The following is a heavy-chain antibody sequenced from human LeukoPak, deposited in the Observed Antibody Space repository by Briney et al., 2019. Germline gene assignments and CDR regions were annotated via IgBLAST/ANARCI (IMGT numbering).Heavy chain of an antibody. CDR2: IDHSGST. J-gene: IGHJ4*02. Sequence: SETLSLTCGVYGGSLSGYYWSWIRQPPGKGLEWIGEIDHSGSTNYNPSLKSRATISLDKSKNQVFVKVNSVTAADTAVYYCARGRRDGYYFDYWGQGTLVTVSS. CDR3: ARGRRDGYYFDY. V-gene: IGHV4-34*01. CDR1: GGSLSGYY. D-gene: IGHD5-24*01.